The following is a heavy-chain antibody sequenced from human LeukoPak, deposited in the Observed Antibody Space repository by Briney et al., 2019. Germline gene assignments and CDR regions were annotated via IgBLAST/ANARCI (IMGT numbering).Heavy chain of an antibody. J-gene: IGHJ5*02. CDR2: IIPIFGTA. CDR1: GGTFSSYA. V-gene: IGHV1-69*01. D-gene: IGHD2-2*01. CDR3: ASTVPATASYNWFDP. Sequence: ASVTVSCKASGGTFSSYAISWVRQAPGQGLEWMGGIIPIFGTANYAQKFQGRVTITADESTSTAYMELSSLRSEDTAVYYCASTVPATASYNWFDPWGQGTLVTVSS.